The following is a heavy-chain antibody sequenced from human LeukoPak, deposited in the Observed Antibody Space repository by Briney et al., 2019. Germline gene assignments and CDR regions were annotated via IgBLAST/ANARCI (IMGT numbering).Heavy chain of an antibody. CDR2: IGAYNGNT. Sequence: ASVKVSRKASGYTFTSYGISWVRQAPGQGLEWMGWIGAYNGNTKYAQKVQGRVSLTTDTSTSTACMELRSLRSDDTAVYYCARDGQWLINFYYHYGMDVWGQGTTVTVSS. CDR1: GYTFTSYG. D-gene: IGHD6-19*01. J-gene: IGHJ6*02. CDR3: ARDGQWLINFYYHYGMDV. V-gene: IGHV1-18*01.